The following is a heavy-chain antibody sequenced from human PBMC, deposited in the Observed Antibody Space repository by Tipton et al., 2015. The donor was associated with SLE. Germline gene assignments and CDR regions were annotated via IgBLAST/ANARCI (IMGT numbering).Heavy chain of an antibody. Sequence: TLSLTCTVSGGSISSSSYYWGWIRQPPGKGLEWIGSIYYSGSTYYNPSLKSRVTISVDTSKNQFSLKLSSVTAADIAVYYCARGSSGWYVYWGQGTLVTVSS. CDR2: IYYSGST. V-gene: IGHV4-39*07. CDR3: ARGSSGWYVY. CDR1: GGSISSSSYY. J-gene: IGHJ4*02. D-gene: IGHD6-19*01.